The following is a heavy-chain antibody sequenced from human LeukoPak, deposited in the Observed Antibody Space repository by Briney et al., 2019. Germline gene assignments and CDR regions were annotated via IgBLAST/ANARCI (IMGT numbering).Heavy chain of an antibody. CDR2: IYYSGST. V-gene: IGHV4-39*02. CDR1: GGSISSSSYY. CDR3: ARPGHSYYYMDV. D-gene: IGHD1-1*01. Sequence: SETLSLTCTVSGGSISSSSYYWGWIRQPPGKGLEWIGSIYYSGSTYYNPSLKSRVTISADTSKNHFSLKLSSVTAADTAVYYCARPGHSYYYMDVWGKGTTVTVSS. J-gene: IGHJ6*03.